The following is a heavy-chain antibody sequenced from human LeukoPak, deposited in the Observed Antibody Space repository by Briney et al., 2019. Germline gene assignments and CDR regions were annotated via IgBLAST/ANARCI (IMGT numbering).Heavy chain of an antibody. Sequence: SSYYWGWIRQPPGKGLEWIGSIYDSGITYYNPSLKSRVIISVDTSKNQFSLKLSSVTAADTAVYYCARPGSSGWYTGNWFDPWGQGTLVTVSS. V-gene: IGHV4-39*01. D-gene: IGHD6-19*01. CDR1: SSYY. CDR2: IYDSGIT. CDR3: ARPGSSGWYTGNWFDP. J-gene: IGHJ5*02.